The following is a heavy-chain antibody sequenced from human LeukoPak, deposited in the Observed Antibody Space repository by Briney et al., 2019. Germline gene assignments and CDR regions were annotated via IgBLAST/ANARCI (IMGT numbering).Heavy chain of an antibody. J-gene: IGHJ4*02. V-gene: IGHV1-69*04. CDR1: GGTFSSYA. CDR2: IIPILGIA. D-gene: IGHD3-3*01. CDR3: ARGRPDRRVTIFGVVLDY. Sequence: SSVKVSCKASGGTFSSYAISWVRQAPGQGLEWMGRIIPILGIANYAQKFQGRVTITADKSTSTAYMELSSLRSEDTAVYYCARGRPDRRVTIFGVVLDYWGQGTLVTVSS.